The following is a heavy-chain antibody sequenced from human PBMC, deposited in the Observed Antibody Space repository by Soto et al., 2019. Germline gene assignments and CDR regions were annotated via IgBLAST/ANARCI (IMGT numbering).Heavy chain of an antibody. CDR2: IYWDDDK. CDR1: GFSLSTSGVG. V-gene: IGHV2-5*02. CDR3: AHRRGGYCSSTCCRYYWFDP. D-gene: IGHD2-2*01. Sequence: QITLKESGPTLVKPTQTLTLTCTFSGFSLSTSGVGEGWIRQPPGKALEWLALIYWDDDKRYSPSLKSRLTITKDSSKNQVVLTMTNIDSVDTATYYCAHRRGGYCSSTCCRYYWFDPWGQGTLVTVSS. J-gene: IGHJ5*02.